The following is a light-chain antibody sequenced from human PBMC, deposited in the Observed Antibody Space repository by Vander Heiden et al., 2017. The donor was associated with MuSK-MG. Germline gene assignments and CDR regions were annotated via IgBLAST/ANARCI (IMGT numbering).Light chain of an antibody. Sequence: EIVFTQSPTTLSLSPGDRATLSCRASQSVSTFLAWYQQKPGQAPRLLIHDASNRATGIPARFSGSGSGTDFTLTISSLEPEDVAVYYCQQRSNWPPLTFGGGTKVEI. CDR2: DAS. V-gene: IGKV3-11*01. CDR3: QQRSNWPPLT. CDR1: QSVSTF. J-gene: IGKJ4*01.